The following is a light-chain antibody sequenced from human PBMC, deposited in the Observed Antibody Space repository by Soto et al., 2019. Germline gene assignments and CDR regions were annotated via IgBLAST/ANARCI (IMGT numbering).Light chain of an antibody. CDR3: SSYTSSRTVV. Sequence: QSALTQPASVSGSPGQSITISCTGTSSDVGGYKYVSWYQQHPGKAPKLMIYDVSNRPSGVSNRFSGSKSGNTASLTISGLEVEDGADYYCSSYTSSRTVVFGGGTKLTVL. CDR1: SSDVGGYKY. J-gene: IGLJ2*01. CDR2: DVS. V-gene: IGLV2-14*01.